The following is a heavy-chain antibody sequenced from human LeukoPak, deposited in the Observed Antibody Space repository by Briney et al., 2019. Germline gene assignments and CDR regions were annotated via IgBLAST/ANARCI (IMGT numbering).Heavy chain of an antibody. J-gene: IGHJ4*02. CDR1: GFTFYTYG. Sequence: GGSLRLSCAASGFTFYTYGMSWVRQAPGKGLEWVAVITGSGGHTVYADSEKGRFTISRDNSNNTLYLQMNSLRAEDTAVYYCAREDTFAPFSYWGQGTLVTVSS. CDR2: ITGSGGHT. D-gene: IGHD5-18*01. V-gene: IGHV3-23*01. CDR3: AREDTFAPFSY.